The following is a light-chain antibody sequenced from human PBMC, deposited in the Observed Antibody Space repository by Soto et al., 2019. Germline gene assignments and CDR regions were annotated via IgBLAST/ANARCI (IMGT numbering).Light chain of an antibody. CDR3: QQSDRTPLT. CDR1: QTITSY. CDR2: AAS. Sequence: DIQVTQSPSSLSASVGDTGTITCRASQTITSYLNWYQQKPGKAPRLLIYAASALHTGVPSRFSGRGSGTDLRLIITSLQPDDFGTYYCQQSDRTPLTFGGGTRVQVK. V-gene: IGKV1-39*01. J-gene: IGKJ4*01.